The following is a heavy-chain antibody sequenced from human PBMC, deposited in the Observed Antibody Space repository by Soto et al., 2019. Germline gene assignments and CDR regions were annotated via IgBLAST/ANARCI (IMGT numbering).Heavy chain of an antibody. CDR2: INHSGST. J-gene: IGHJ6*02. V-gene: IGHV4-34*01. D-gene: IGHD6-13*01. CDR3: ARGGFRGSWTYYYYGMDV. CDR1: GGSFSGYY. Sequence: PSETLSLTCAVYGGSFSGYYWSWFRQPPGKGLEWIGEINHSGSTNYNPSLKSRVTISVDTSKNQFSLKLSSVTAADTAVYYCARGGFRGSWTYYYYGMDVWGQGTTVTVSS.